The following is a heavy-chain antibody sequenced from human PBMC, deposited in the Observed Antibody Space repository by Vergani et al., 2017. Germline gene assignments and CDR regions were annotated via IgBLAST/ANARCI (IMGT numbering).Heavy chain of an antibody. Sequence: VYVVESGGTLVKPGESLRLSCAASGFTFTSAWMSWVRQAPGKGLEWVSTLSASDRRTHYADSVKGRFTISRDNSKNTLFLHMNSLRPEDTAVYYCAKVGRSEVAGTFGAFDIWGQGTMVTVSS. J-gene: IGHJ3*02. CDR2: LSASDRRT. CDR1: GFTFTSAW. D-gene: IGHD6-19*01. CDR3: AKVGRSEVAGTFGAFDI. V-gene: IGHV3-23*04.